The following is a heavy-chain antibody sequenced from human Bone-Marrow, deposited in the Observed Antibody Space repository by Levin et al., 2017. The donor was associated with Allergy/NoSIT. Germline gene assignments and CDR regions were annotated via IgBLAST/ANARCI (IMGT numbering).Heavy chain of an antibody. V-gene: IGHV5-51*01. CDR1: GYVVTRYW. J-gene: IGHJ4*02. Sequence: GESLKISCKASGYVVTRYWIGWVRQMPGKGLELMGIIFPDDSETKYSPSFQGQVTLSADKSISTAYLQWSSLKASDNAVFYCTTSVATLGLDYWGQGTTVTVSS. CDR3: TTSVATLGLDY. D-gene: IGHD5/OR15-5a*01. CDR2: IFPDDSET.